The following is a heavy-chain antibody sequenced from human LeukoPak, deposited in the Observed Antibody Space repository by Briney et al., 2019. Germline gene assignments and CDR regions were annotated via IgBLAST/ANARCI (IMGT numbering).Heavy chain of an antibody. CDR1: GFTFSSYG. CDR2: IRYDGSNK. D-gene: IGHD3-22*01. V-gene: IGHV3-30*02. CDR3: AKDGRGSGYFPDY. Sequence: GGSLRLSCAASGFTFSSYGMHWLRQAPGKGLAWVAFIRYDGSNKYYADSVKGRFTISRDNSKNTLYLQRNSLRPEDSAVHYCAKDGRGSGYFPDYWGQGTLVTVSS. J-gene: IGHJ4*02.